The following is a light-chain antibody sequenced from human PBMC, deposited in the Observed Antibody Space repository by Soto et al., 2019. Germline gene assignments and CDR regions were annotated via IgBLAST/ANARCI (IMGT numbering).Light chain of an antibody. CDR2: EVN. CDR3: CSYAGGSTYV. V-gene: IGLV2-23*02. J-gene: IGLJ1*01. CDR1: NSDVGSYDL. Sequence: QSALTQPASVSGSPGQSITISCTGTNSDVGSYDLVSWYQQHPGTGPKVLIHEVNKRPSGVSNRFSGSKSGNTASLTISGLQAEDEADYYCCSYAGGSTYVFGTGTKVTVL.